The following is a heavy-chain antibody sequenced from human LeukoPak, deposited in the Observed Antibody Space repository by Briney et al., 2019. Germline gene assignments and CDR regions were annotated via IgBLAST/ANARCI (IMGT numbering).Heavy chain of an antibody. Sequence: GESLKISCKGSGCSFTSHWIGWVRQMPGKGLEWMGIIYPGDSDTRYSPSFQGQVTISADKSISTAYLQWSSLKASDTAMYYCPRLSEDFWSGYSFFDYWGQGTLVTVSS. V-gene: IGHV5-51*01. CDR1: GCSFTSHW. J-gene: IGHJ4*02. D-gene: IGHD3-3*01. CDR3: PRLSEDFWSGYSFFDY. CDR2: IYPGDSDT.